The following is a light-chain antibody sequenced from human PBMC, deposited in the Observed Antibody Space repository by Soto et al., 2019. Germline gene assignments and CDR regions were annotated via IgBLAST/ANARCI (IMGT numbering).Light chain of an antibody. J-gene: IGKJ1*01. V-gene: IGKV3-20*01. CDR2: GAS. CDR3: HQYYSSQRS. Sequence: EIVLTQSPDTLSLSPGERATLSCRASQSINSNYLAWYQQKPGQGPRPLIYGASSRATGIPDRFSGSGSGTDFTLTISRLEPEDFAVYYCHQYYSSQRSFGQCNKVEIK. CDR1: QSINSNY.